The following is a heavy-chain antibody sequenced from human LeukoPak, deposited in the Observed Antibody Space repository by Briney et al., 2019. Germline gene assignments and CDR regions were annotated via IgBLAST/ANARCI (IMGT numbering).Heavy chain of an antibody. Sequence: GGSLRLSCAGSGFSFSSYGMHWVRQAPGKGLEWMAFIRSDGSNKYYADSVKGRFTISRDNSKNTLYLQMNSLRAEDTAVYYCARILDSAWGEMGYWSEGTLVIVSS. D-gene: IGHD6-19*01. CDR1: GFSFSSYG. V-gene: IGHV3-30*02. CDR2: IRSDGSNK. CDR3: ARILDSAWGEMGY. J-gene: IGHJ4*02.